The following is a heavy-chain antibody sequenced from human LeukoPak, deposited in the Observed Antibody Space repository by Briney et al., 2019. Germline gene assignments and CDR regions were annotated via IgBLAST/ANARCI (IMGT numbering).Heavy chain of an antibody. CDR3: ARDRKRVTMVMALAT. CDR2: IDWNGGST. Sequence: GGSLRLSCAVSGYTFDDYGLSWVRQVPGKGLEWVAAIDWNGGSTGYADSVKGRFTISRDNAKNFLYLQMNSLRAEDTAIYYCARDRKRVTMVMALATWGQGTLVTVSS. J-gene: IGHJ5*02. D-gene: IGHD3-10*01. V-gene: IGHV3-20*04. CDR1: GYTFDDYG.